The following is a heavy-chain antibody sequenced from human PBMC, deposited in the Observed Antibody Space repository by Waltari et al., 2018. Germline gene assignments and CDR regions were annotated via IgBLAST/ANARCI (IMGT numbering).Heavy chain of an antibody. CDR2: ISYDGSNK. Sequence: LVESGGGVVQPGRSLRLSCAASGFTFSSYAMHWVRQAPGKGLEWVAVISYDGSNKYYADSVKGRFTISRDNSKNTLYLQMNSLRAEDTAVYYCARDRADIVVVVAATGTGAFDIWGQGTMVTVSS. V-gene: IGHV3-30-3*01. J-gene: IGHJ3*02. D-gene: IGHD2-15*01. CDR3: ARDRADIVVVVAATGTGAFDI. CDR1: GFTFSSYA.